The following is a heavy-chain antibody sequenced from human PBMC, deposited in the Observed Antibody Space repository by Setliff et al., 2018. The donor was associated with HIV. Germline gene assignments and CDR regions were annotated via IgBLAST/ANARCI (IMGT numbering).Heavy chain of an antibody. V-gene: IGHV1-2*07. CDR2: INGNSGAT. Sequence: ASVKVSCKASGYTFSDYYLHWVRQAPGQGLEWMGWINGNSGATNYAHKFQGMVTMTRDTSTYTAYMELTRLRSDETAVYSCARGGDDSGPGTWTFDYWGQGALVTVSS. J-gene: IGHJ4*02. CDR3: ARGGDDSGPGTWTFDY. D-gene: IGHD3-10*01. CDR1: GYTFSDYY.